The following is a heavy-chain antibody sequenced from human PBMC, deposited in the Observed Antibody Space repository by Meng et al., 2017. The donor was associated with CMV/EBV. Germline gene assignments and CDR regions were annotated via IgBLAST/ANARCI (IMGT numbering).Heavy chain of an antibody. CDR2: IIPIFGTA. V-gene: IGHV1-69*05. J-gene: IGHJ4*02. CDR1: GGTFSSYA. CDR3: ARGAAARPIDY. D-gene: IGHD6-6*01. Sequence: SVKVSCKASGGTFSSYAISWVRQAPGQGLEWMGGIIPIFGTANYAQKFQGRVTITTDEPTSTAYMELNSLRAEDTAVYYCARGAAARPIDYWGQGTLVTVSS.